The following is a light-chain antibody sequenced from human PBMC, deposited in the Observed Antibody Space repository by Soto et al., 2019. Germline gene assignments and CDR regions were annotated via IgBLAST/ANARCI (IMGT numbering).Light chain of an antibody. Sequence: EVVMTQSPATLSVSPGERATLSCRASQSVSINLAWYQQKLGQAPRLLIYGASTGATGLPARFSGSGSGTDFTLTISSLQSEDVALYYWQQYNTGPLTFGGGTQLEI. CDR3: QQYNTGPLT. V-gene: IGKV3-15*01. CDR2: GAS. J-gene: IGKJ4*01. CDR1: QSVSIN.